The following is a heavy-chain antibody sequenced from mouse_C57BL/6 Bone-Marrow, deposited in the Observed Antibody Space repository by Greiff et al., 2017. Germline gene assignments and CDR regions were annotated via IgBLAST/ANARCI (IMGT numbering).Heavy chain of an antibody. J-gene: IGHJ2*01. CDR1: GFTFSDYG. Sequence: EVQLKQSGGGLVKPGGSLKLSCAASGFTFSDYGMHWVRQAPEKGLEWVAYISSGSSTIYYADTVKGRFTISRDNAKNTLFLQMTSLRSEDTAMYYCARRRWFDYWGQGTTLTVSS. D-gene: IGHD1-1*02. V-gene: IGHV5-17*01. CDR3: ARRRWFDY. CDR2: ISSGSSTI.